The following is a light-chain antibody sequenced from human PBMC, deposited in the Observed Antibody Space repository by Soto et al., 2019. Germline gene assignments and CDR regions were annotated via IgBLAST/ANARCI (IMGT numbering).Light chain of an antibody. J-gene: IGKJ1*01. CDR2: YAS. CDR1: QGISSA. CDR3: QQFNSYPRT. Sequence: AIQLTQSPSSLSASVGDRVTITCRASQGISSALAWYQQKPGKAPKLLIYYASSLESGVPSRFSGSGSGTDFTLTISRLQPEDFATYDCQQFNSYPRTFGQGTKVEIK. V-gene: IGKV1-13*02.